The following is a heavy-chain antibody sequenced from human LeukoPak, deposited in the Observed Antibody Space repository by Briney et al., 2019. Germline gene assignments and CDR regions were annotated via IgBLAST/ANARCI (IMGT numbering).Heavy chain of an antibody. J-gene: IGHJ3*02. V-gene: IGHV3-48*04. CDR1: AFTFSSYS. Sequence: GRSLRLSCAASAFTFSSYSMIWVRQAPGKGLEWVSYISSSSSTIYYADSVKGRFTISRDNAKNSLYLQMNSLRAEDTAVYYCARGGVPGVTAIQSHAFDIWGQGTMVTVSS. CDR3: ARGGVPGVTAIQSHAFDI. D-gene: IGHD2-21*02. CDR2: ISSSSSTI.